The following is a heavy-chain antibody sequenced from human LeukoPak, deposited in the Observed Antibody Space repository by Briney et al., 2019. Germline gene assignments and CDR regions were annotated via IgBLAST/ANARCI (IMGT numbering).Heavy chain of an antibody. D-gene: IGHD4-17*01. CDR2: IKQDGSEK. J-gene: IGHJ3*02. CDR1: GFTFSSYW. V-gene: IGHV3-7*01. Sequence: PGGSLRLSCAASGFTFSSYWMSWVRQAPGKGLEWVANIKQDGSEKYYVDSVMGRFTISRDDAKNSLYLQMNSLRAEDTAVYYCAREDYGDAFDIWGQGTMVTVSS. CDR3: AREDYGDAFDI.